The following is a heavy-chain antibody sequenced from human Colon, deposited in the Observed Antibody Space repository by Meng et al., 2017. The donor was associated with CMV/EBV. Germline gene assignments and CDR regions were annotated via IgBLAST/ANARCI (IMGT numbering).Heavy chain of an antibody. CDR1: GFSLSTSGMG. V-gene: IGHV2-5*02. J-gene: IGHJ4*02. Sequence: QITLKESGPTLVKPTQTLTLSFTFSGFSLSTSGMGVGWIRQPPGKALEWLALIYWDDDKRYSPSLKSRLTITKDTSKNQVVLTMTNMDPVDTATYYCAHRDYCSGGTCTFDYWGQGTLVTVYS. CDR2: IYWDDDK. CDR3: AHRDYCSGGTCTFDY. D-gene: IGHD2-15*01.